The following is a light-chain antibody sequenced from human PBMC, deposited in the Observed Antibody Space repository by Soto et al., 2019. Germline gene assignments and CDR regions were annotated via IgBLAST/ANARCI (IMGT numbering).Light chain of an antibody. V-gene: IGKV3-15*01. J-gene: IGKJ4*01. CDR3: QQYHKWPPFT. Sequence: EVGMTQSPATLSVSPGERATLSCRASQSVSSNLAWYQQKPGQTPRLLMYGASTRATGIPARFSGSGSGTEFTLTISSLQSEDFVVYYCQQYHKWPPFTFGGGTKVEIK. CDR2: GAS. CDR1: QSVSSN.